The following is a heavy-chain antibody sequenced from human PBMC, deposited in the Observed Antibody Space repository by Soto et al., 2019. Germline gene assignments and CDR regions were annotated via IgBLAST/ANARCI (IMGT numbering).Heavy chain of an antibody. CDR1: GFTFSSYS. CDR3: ARDLGTYYDILTSNWFDP. V-gene: IGHV3-21*01. CDR2: ISSSSSYI. J-gene: IGHJ5*02. Sequence: GGSLRLSCAASGFTFSSYSMNWVRQAPGKGLEWVSSISSSSSYIYYADSVKGRFTISRDNAKNSLYLQMNSLRAEDTAVYYCARDLGTYYDILTSNWFDPWGQGTLVTVSS. D-gene: IGHD3-9*01.